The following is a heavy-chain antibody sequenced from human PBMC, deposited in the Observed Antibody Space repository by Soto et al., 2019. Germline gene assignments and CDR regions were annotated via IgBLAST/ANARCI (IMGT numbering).Heavy chain of an antibody. CDR1: GYTFTGYY. CDR3: ARGGSSALDY. Sequence: QVQLVQSGAEVKKPGASVKVSCKASGYTFTGYYMHWVRQARGQGPEWMGWINPNSGGTTYAQKFQGRVTVTRYTSISTAYMEMSSLRSDDTAVYYCARGGSSALDYWGQGTLVTVSS. J-gene: IGHJ4*02. D-gene: IGHD6-25*01. CDR2: INPNSGGT. V-gene: IGHV1-2*02.